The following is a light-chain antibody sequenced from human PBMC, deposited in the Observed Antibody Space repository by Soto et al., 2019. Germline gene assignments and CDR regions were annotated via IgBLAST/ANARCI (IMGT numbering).Light chain of an antibody. CDR1: QSISSW. V-gene: IGKV1-5*03. Sequence: IRRTPKHSTLAASVKSIVPFTCRASQSISSWLAWYQQKPGKAPKLLIYKASTLKSGVPSRFSGSGSGTEFTLTISSLQPDDFATYYCQDYNSHSEAFGHGTKVDIK. CDR3: QDYNSHSEA. CDR2: KAS. J-gene: IGKJ1*01.